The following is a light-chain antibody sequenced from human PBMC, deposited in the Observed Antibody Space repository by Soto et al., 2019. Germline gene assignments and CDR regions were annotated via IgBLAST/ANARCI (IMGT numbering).Light chain of an antibody. CDR3: QRYGGSPLYT. V-gene: IGKV3-20*01. J-gene: IGKJ2*01. CDR1: QSVSSSY. CDR2: GAS. Sequence: EIVLTQSPGTLSLSPGERATLSCRASQSVSSSYLGWYQQKPGQAPRLLIYGASSRATGIPDRFSGSGSGTDCTLTISRLEPEDFAVYYCQRYGGSPLYTFGQGTKLEIK.